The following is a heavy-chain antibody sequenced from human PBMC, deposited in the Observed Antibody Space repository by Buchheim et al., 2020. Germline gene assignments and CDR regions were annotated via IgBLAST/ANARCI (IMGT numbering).Heavy chain of an antibody. CDR1: GYTFVNYG. CDR3: ATLSTTSPFDY. J-gene: IGHJ4*02. D-gene: IGHD2-2*01. V-gene: IGHV1-46*01. Sequence: QVQLVQSGVEVKKPGASVKVSCKASGYTFVNYGVSWVRQAPGQGLEWMGIINPSGGSTNYAQKFQGRVTMTRDTSTRTVYMELSSLRSEDTAVYYCATLSTTSPFDYWGQGTL. CDR2: INPSGGST.